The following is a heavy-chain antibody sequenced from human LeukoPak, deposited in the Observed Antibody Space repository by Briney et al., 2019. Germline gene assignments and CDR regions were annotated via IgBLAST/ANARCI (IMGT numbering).Heavy chain of an antibody. D-gene: IGHD7-27*01. CDR3: ARLGLLYYYYGMDV. CDR1: GVSMSSSPYY. CDR2: IYDSGNT. Sequence: SETLSLTCTVSGVSMSSSPYYCGWIRQPPGKGLEWIGTIYDSGNTNYNPSLKSRVTISVDTSKNQFSLKLSSVTAADTAVYYCARLGLLYYYYGMDVWGQGTTVTVSS. J-gene: IGHJ6*02. V-gene: IGHV4-39*07.